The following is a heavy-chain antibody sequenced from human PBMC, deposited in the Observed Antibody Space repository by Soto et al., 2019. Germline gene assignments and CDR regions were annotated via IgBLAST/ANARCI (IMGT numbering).Heavy chain of an antibody. V-gene: IGHV3-30*18. CDR1: GFTFISYD. Sequence: QVQVVESGGDVVQPERSLRLSCVGSGFTFISYDMHWVRQAPGKGMEWVGFISFDGSKKYYEDSVHGRFTISRDNFKCTIYLEMNGLIPEDTTVYYCTKVDVWAPGTAVIVYS. CDR3: TKVDV. J-gene: IGHJ6*01. CDR2: ISFDGSKK.